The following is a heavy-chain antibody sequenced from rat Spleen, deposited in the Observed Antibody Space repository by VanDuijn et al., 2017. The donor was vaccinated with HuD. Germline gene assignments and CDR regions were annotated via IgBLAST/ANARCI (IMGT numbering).Heavy chain of an antibody. D-gene: IGHD1-2*01. J-gene: IGHJ4*01. Sequence: EVQLVESGGGLVQPGRSLKLSCAASGFTFSDYYMAWVRQAPTKGQEWVASISHDGGGTYYRDSVKGRFTISRDNAKSNLYLQMDSLSSEDTATYYCANGVQLGNVMDAWGQGASVTVSS. CDR2: ISHDGGGT. CDR3: ANGVQLGNVMDA. V-gene: IGHV5-20*01. CDR1: GFTFSDYY.